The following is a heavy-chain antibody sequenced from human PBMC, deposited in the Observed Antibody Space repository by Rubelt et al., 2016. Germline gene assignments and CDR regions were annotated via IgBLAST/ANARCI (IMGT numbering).Heavy chain of an antibody. Sequence: QVQLQQWGAGLLKPAETLSLTCAVYGGSFSGYSWSWIRLSPGKGLEWIGEINPSGSSNYNPSLRRRVTISVDTSKSQFSRKLSSGTAADTAVYDCARGYGSGSYWNYWGQGALVTVSS. CDR2: INPSGSS. CDR1: GGSFSGYS. V-gene: IGHV4-34*01. D-gene: IGHD3-10*01. J-gene: IGHJ4*02. CDR3: ARGYGSGSYWNY.